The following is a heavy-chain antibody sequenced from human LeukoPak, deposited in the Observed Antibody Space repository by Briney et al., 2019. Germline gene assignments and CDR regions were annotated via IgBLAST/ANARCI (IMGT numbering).Heavy chain of an antibody. J-gene: IGHJ5*02. CDR3: ARSAHCIGYCSSTNWFDP. CDR2: IYPGDSDT. D-gene: IGHD2-2*01. V-gene: IGHV5-51*01. CDR1: GYSFTSYW. Sequence: GESLKISCKGSGYSFTSYWIGWVRQMPRKGLEWMGIIYPGDSDTRYSPSFQGQVTISADKSISTAYLQWSSLKASDTAMYYCARSAHCIGYCSSTNWFDPWGQGTLVTVSS.